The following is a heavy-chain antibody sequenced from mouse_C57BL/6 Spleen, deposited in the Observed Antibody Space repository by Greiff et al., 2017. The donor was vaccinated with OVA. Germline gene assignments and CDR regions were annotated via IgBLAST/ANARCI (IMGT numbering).Heavy chain of an antibody. V-gene: IGHV2-9*01. D-gene: IGHD1-1*01. CDR2: IRGGGSS. Sequence: VQLKESGPGLVAPSQCLSITCTASGFSFTSYGVAWVRQPPGKGLEWLGVIRGGGSSNYYSALMSRLSISKDNSKSQVFLKMNSLQTDATAKYYCAISTTEFACWGKGTLVTVSA. CDR1: GFSFTSYG. CDR3: AISTTEFAC. J-gene: IGHJ3*01.